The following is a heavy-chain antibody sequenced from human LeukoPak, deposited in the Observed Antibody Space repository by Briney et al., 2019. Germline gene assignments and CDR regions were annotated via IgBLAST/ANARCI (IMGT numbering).Heavy chain of an antibody. V-gene: IGHV5-51*01. CDR3: GRLVGAPSWFDP. J-gene: IGHJ5*02. D-gene: IGHD1-26*01. CDR1: GYSFASYW. CDR2: IYPGDSDA. Sequence: GESLKISCKGSGYSFASYWIGWVRQMPGKGLEWMGIIYPGDSDARYSPSFQGQVTISSDKSISTAYLQWSSLKASDTAIYYCGRLVGAPSWFDPWGQGTLVTVSS.